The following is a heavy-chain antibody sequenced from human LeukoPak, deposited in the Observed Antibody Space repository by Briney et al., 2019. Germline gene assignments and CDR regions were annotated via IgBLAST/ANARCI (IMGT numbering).Heavy chain of an antibody. CDR3: ARENWNDGSVDY. V-gene: IGHV1-2*02. CDR1: GYTFTGYY. Sequence: ASVKVSCKASGYTFTGYYMHWVRQAPGQGLEWMGWINPNSGGTNYAQKFQGRVTMTRDTSISTAYMELRMLRSDDTAVYYCARENWNDGSVDYWGQGTLVTVSS. D-gene: IGHD1-1*01. J-gene: IGHJ4*02. CDR2: INPNSGGT.